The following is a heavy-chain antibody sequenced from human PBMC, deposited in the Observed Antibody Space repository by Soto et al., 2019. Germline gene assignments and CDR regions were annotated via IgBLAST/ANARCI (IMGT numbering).Heavy chain of an antibody. CDR2: MNPNSGNT. J-gene: IGHJ6*03. Sequence: ASVKVSCKASGYTFTSYDINWVRQATGQGLEWMGWMNPNSGNTGYAQKFQGRVTMTRNTSISTAYMELSSLRSEDTAVYYCARVGGYDSLYYYYYMDVWGKGTTVTVSS. D-gene: IGHD5-12*01. V-gene: IGHV1-8*01. CDR3: ARVGGYDSLYYYYYMDV. CDR1: GYTFTSYD.